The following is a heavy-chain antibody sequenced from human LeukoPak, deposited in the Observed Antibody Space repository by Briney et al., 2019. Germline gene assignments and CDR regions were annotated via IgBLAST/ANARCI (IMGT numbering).Heavy chain of an antibody. D-gene: IGHD3-22*01. CDR2: INSDGSST. CDR3: ARDSSGYYFRAGPFDY. CDR1: GFTFSSYW. V-gene: IGHV3-74*01. Sequence: GGSLRLSCAASGFTFSSYWMHWVRQAPGKGLVWVSRINSDGSSTSYADSVKGRFTISRDNAKNSLYLQMNSLRAEDTALYYCARDSSGYYFRAGPFDYWGQGTLVTVSS. J-gene: IGHJ4*02.